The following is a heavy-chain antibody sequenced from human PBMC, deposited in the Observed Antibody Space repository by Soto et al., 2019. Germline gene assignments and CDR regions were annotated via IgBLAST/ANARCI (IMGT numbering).Heavy chain of an antibody. CDR1: GYTFTGYY. CDR3: ARGRQLTDY. CDR2: INPNSGGT. J-gene: IGHJ4*02. Sequence: QVQLVQSGAEVKKPGASVKVSCKASGYTFTGYYIHWMRQAPGQGLEWMGWINPNSGGTNYAQKFQGCVTMTRDTSINTAYMELTRLSSDDTAVYFCARGRQLTDYWGQGTLVTVSS. V-gene: IGHV1-2*04. D-gene: IGHD6-13*01.